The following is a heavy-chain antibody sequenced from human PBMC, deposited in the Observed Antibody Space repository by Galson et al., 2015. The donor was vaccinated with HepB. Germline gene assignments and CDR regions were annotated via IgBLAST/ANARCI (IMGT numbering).Heavy chain of an antibody. Sequence: SVKVSCKASGGTFSSYAISWVRQAPGQGLEWMGGIIPIFGTANYAQKFQGRVTITADESTSTAYMELSSLRSEDTAVYYCARPSTTYYYDSSGYYFSVWGKGTTVTVSS. CDR3: ARPSTTYYYDSSGYYFSV. V-gene: IGHV1-69*13. J-gene: IGHJ6*04. CDR2: IIPIFGTA. D-gene: IGHD3-22*01. CDR1: GGTFSSYA.